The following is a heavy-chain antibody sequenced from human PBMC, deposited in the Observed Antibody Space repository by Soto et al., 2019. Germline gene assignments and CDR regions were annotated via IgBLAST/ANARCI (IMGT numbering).Heavy chain of an antibody. CDR3: ARGVLDGYNYYYYYGMDV. V-gene: IGHV4-30-2*05. J-gene: IGHJ6*02. CDR2: MYHSGST. CDR1: GGSISSGGYS. D-gene: IGHD5-12*01. Sequence: SETLSLTCAVSGGSISSGGYSWSWIRQPPGKGLEWIGYMYHSGSTYYNPSLKSRVTISVDTSKNQFSLKLSSVTAADTAVYYCARGVLDGYNYYYYYGMDVWGQGTTVTVSS.